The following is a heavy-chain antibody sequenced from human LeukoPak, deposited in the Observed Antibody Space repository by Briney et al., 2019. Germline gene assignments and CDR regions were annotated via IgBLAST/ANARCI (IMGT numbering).Heavy chain of an antibody. CDR2: ISYDGSNK. V-gene: IGHV3-30-3*01. CDR3: ARAQLALLDV. Sequence: GGSLRLSCAASRFTFSSDAMHWVRQAPGKGLEWVAVISYDGSNKYYADSVKGRFTISRDNSKNTLYLQMNSLRAEDTAVYYCARAQLALLDVWGQGTTVTVSS. D-gene: IGHD2-2*01. J-gene: IGHJ6*02. CDR1: RFTFSSDA.